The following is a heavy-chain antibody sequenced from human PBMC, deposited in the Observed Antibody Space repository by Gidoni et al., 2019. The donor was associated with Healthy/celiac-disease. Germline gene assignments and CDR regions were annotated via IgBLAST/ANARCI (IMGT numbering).Heavy chain of an antibody. CDR3: AKDPRQYSSGPQTNLDY. Sequence: EVQLLESGGGLVQPGGSLRLSCAASGFTFSSYAMSWVRQAPGQGLGGVSAISGSGGSTYYADSVKGRFTISRDNSKNTLYLQMNSLRAEDTAVYYCAKDPRQYSSGPQTNLDYWGQGTLVTVSS. CDR1: GFTFSSYA. D-gene: IGHD6-19*01. CDR2: ISGSGGST. V-gene: IGHV3-23*01. J-gene: IGHJ4*02.